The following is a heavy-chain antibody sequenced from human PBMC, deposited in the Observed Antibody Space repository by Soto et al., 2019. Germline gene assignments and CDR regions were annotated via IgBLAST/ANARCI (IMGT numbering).Heavy chain of an antibody. D-gene: IGHD3-22*01. J-gene: IGHJ3*02. CDR1: GFTFSSSG. V-gene: IGHV3-7*05. Sequence: DVQLMQSGGGWVKRGGSQRISCPPSGFTFSSSGSIWVAQAPGKGLEWVAKLGREGGAEHYVYSGKGRFSVSRDNAKESRYLQMSSLRIEDTAVYYCARNATYRDSSFYYDVFYMWGQGPMVTVSS. CDR3: ARNATYRDSSFYYDVFYM. CDR2: LGREGGAE.